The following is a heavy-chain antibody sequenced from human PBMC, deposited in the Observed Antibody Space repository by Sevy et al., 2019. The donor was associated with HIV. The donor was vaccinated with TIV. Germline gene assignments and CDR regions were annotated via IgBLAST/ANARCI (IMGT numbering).Heavy chain of an antibody. V-gene: IGHV3-15*01. CDR1: GFTFSSYA. D-gene: IGHD4-17*01. CDR2: IKSKSDGGTT. CDR3: TSMTTVEGVFDF. J-gene: IGHJ4*02. Sequence: GGSLRLSCAASGFTFSSYAMHWVRQAPGKGLEWVGRIKSKSDGGTTDFAAPVKGRFTISRDDSQNKLFLQMNSLKTEDTAVYYCTSMTTVEGVFDFWGQGTLVTVSS.